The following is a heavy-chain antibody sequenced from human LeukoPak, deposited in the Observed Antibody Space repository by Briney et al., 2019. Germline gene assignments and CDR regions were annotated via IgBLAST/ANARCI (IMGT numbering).Heavy chain of an antibody. Sequence: GGSLRLSCEASGFTFRSYGMSWVRQAPGKGLEWVSGISGSGGSTYYADSVKGRFTISRDNSKNTLYLQMNSLRAEDTAVYYCAKGPLLWDWGQGTLVTVSS. CDR2: ISGSGGST. CDR1: GFTFRSYG. CDR3: AKGPLLWD. J-gene: IGHJ4*02. D-gene: IGHD2/OR15-2a*01. V-gene: IGHV3-23*01.